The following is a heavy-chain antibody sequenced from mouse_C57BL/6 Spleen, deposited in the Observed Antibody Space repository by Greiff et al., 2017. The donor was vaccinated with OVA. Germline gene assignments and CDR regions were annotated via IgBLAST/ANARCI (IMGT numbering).Heavy chain of an antibody. D-gene: IGHD2-1*01. Sequence: QVQLQQPGAELVMPGASVKLSCKASGYTFTSYWMHWVKQRPGQGLEWIGEIDPSDSYTNYNQKFKGKSTLTVDKSSSTAYMQLSSLTSEDSAVYYGASGYCNYVSFDYWGQGTTLTVSS. J-gene: IGHJ2*01. V-gene: IGHV1-69*01. CDR1: GYTFTSYW. CDR2: IDPSDSYT. CDR3: ASGYCNYVSFDY.